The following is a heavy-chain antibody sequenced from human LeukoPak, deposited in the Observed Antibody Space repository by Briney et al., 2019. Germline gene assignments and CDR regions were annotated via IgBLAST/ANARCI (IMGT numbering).Heavy chain of an antibody. J-gene: IGHJ2*01. D-gene: IGHD1-26*01. V-gene: IGHV1-58*02. CDR2: IAVGSGNT. CDR1: GFTFTSSA. CDR3: AAAASVGATSTGYFDL. Sequence: ASVKVSCKASGFTFTSSAMQWVRQARGQRLEWIGWIAVGSGNTNYAQKFQERVTITRDMSTSTAYMELSSLRSEDTAVYYCAAAASVGATSTGYFDLWGRGTLVTVSS.